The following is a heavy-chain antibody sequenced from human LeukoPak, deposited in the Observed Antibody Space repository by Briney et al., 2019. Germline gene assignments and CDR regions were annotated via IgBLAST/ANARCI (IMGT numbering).Heavy chain of an antibody. J-gene: IGHJ5*02. V-gene: IGHV3-11*06. CDR3: ARGAYDIFQGNWLDP. Sequence: GGSLRLPCAASGFTFSDYYMSWIRQAPGKGLEWVSYISSSSYTNYADSVKGRFTISRDNAKNSLYLQMNSLRAEDTAVYYCARGAYDIFQGNWLDPWGQGTLVTVSS. CDR1: GFTFSDYY. D-gene: IGHD3-9*01. CDR2: ISSSSYT.